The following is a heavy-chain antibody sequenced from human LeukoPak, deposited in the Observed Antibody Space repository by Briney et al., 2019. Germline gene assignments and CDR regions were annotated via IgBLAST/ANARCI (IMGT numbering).Heavy chain of an antibody. Sequence: SETLSLTCVVSDYSTTSGDYWAWIRQPPGKGLEWIGSLYNSVSTSYNPSLKSRVTMSVDPSKNQFSLNLRSVTAADTAVYFCARNMSTEGWFDSWGRGTLVTVSS. D-gene: IGHD5/OR15-5a*01. V-gene: IGHV4-38-2*01. CDR1: DYSTTSGDY. CDR2: LYNSVST. CDR3: ARNMSTEGWFDS. J-gene: IGHJ5*01.